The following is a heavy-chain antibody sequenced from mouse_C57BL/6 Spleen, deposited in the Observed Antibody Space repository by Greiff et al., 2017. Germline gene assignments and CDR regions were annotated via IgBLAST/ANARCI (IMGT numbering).Heavy chain of an antibody. CDR1: GFTFSSYG. D-gene: IGHD1-1*01. Sequence: EVKLQESGGDLVKPGGSLKLSCAASGFTFSSYGMSWVRQTPDKRLEWVATISSGGSYTYYPDSVKGRFTISRDNAKNTLYLQMSSLKSEDTAMYYCARATVVASYYFDYWGQGTTLTVSS. V-gene: IGHV5-6*01. CDR3: ARATVVASYYFDY. J-gene: IGHJ2*01. CDR2: ISSGGSYT.